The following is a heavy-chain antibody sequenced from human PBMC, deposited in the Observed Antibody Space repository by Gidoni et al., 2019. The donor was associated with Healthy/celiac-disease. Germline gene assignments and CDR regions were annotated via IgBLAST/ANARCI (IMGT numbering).Heavy chain of an antibody. V-gene: IGHV1-69*01. J-gene: IGHJ4*02. D-gene: IGHD3-22*01. CDR2: ITPLFGTA. CDR3: AREQDYDRSGYYYGY. CDR1: GGTFSRYA. Sequence: QVQLVQSGAEVKKPGSSVKVSCQASGGTFSRYAFSWVRQAPGQGLEWMGGITPLFGTANYAQKFQGRVAITADESTGTAYMELSSLRSEDTAVYFCAREQDYDRSGYYYGYWGQGTLVTVSS.